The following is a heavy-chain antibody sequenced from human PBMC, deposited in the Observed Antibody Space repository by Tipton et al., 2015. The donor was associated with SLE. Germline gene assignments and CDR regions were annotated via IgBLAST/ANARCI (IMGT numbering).Heavy chain of an antibody. D-gene: IGHD5-12*01. CDR2: INWNSDNR. CDR3: AKDIGNSGYLFDY. Sequence: SLRLSCVASGFTFNDYAMHWVRQAPGRGLEWVSGINWNSDNRGYADSVKGRFTISRDNAKNSLYLQINSLRPEDTALYYCAKDIGNSGYLFDYWGQGALVTVS. CDR1: GFTFNDYA. V-gene: IGHV3-9*01. J-gene: IGHJ4*02.